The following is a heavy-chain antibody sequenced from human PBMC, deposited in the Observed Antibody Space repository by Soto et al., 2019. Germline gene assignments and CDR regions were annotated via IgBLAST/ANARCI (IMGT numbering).Heavy chain of an antibody. J-gene: IGHJ4*02. CDR1: GFTFSSYA. Sequence: PXXSLRLSCAASGFTFSSYAIHWVLQAPGKGLEWVAVISYDGSNKYYADSVKGRFTISRDNSKNTLYLQMNRMRAEDTAVYYCARESYGDPLIDYWGQGTLVTVSS. CDR2: ISYDGSNK. D-gene: IGHD4-17*01. V-gene: IGHV3-30-3*01. CDR3: ARESYGDPLIDY.